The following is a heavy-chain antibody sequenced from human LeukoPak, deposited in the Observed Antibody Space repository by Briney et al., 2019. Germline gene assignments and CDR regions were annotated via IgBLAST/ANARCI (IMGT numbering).Heavy chain of an antibody. J-gene: IGHJ4*02. Sequence: SETLSLTCAVYGGSFSGYYWTWIRRPPGKGLEWIGEMNHSGSANYNSSLKSRVTISVDTSKNQFSLKLRSVTAADTAVYYCARLYGNYQNYFDYWGQGTLVTVSS. CDR1: GGSFSGYY. CDR2: MNHSGSA. D-gene: IGHD1-7*01. CDR3: ARLYGNYQNYFDY. V-gene: IGHV4-34*01.